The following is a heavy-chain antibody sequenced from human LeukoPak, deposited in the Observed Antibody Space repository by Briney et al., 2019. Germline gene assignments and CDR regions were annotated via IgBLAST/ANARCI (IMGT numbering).Heavy chain of an antibody. V-gene: IGHV4-59*08. D-gene: IGHD3-10*01. CDR1: GFTFSNAW. Sequence: GSLRLSCAASGFTFSNAWMSWIRQPPGKGLEWIGHVYYSGSTNYNPSLKSRVTMSVDSSKSHFSLKLNSVTAADTAVYYCAKSFYYASGLDYWGQGTLVTVSS. CDR2: VYYSGST. J-gene: IGHJ4*02. CDR3: AKSFYYASGLDY.